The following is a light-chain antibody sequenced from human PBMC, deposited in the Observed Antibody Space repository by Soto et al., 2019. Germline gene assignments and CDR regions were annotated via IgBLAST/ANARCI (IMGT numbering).Light chain of an antibody. CDR2: RNN. J-gene: IGLJ1*01. CDR1: SSNIGRNT. CDR3: AAWDDSLTDYV. Sequence: QSVLNQAPSASETPGQMVTISCSGGSSNIGRNTVNWYQQLPGTAPKLLIYRNNRRPSGVPDRFSGSKSGTSASLAISGLQSEDEADYYCAAWDDSLTDYVFGTGTKVTVL. V-gene: IGLV1-44*01.